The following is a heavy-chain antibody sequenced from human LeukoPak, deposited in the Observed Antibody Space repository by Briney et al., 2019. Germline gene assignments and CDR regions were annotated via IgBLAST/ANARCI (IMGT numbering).Heavy chain of an antibody. D-gene: IGHD2-2*02. V-gene: IGHV1-18*01. J-gene: IGHJ4*02. CDR2: ISAYNGNT. CDR1: GYTFISYG. CDR3: VWLDQLLYTAEDY. Sequence: ASVKVSCKASGYTFISYGISWVRQAPGQGLEWMGWISAYNGNTNYAQKLQGRVTMTTDTSTSTAYMELRSLRSDDTAVYYCVWLDQLLYTAEDYWGQGTLVTVSS.